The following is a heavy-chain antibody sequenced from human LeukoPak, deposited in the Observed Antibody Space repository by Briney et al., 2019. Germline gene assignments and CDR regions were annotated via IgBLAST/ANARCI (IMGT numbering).Heavy chain of an antibody. J-gene: IGHJ4*02. CDR1: GGSISNYY. CDR3: ARDTFWSAYPSFDY. V-gene: IGHV4-4*07. Sequence: PSETLSLTCTVSGGSISNYYWSWIRQPAGKGLEWIGRIYASGSTNYNPSLKSRVTMSVDTSKNQFSLKLSSVTAADTAVYYCARDTFWSAYPSFDYWGQGTLVIVSS. CDR2: IYASGST. D-gene: IGHD3-3*01.